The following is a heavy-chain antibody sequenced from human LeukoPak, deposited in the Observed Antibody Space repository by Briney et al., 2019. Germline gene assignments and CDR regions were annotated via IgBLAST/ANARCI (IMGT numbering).Heavy chain of an antibody. Sequence: GASVTVSCKASGGTFSSYAISWVRPAPGQGLAWMGRIIPILGIANYAQKFQGRVTITADKSASTAYMELSSLRSEDTAVYYCARDRDLEAFDYWGQGTLVTVSS. J-gene: IGHJ4*02. V-gene: IGHV1-69*04. CDR1: GGTFSSYA. D-gene: IGHD1-1*01. CDR2: IIPILGIA. CDR3: ARDRDLEAFDY.